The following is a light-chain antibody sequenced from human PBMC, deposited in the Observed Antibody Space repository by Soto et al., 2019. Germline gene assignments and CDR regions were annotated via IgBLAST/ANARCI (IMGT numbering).Light chain of an antibody. Sequence: EIVLTQSPGTLSLSPGERATLSCRASQTVSSSYLAWYQHKPGQAPRLLNYDASKRALGIPDRFSGSGSGTDFTLTITRLEPEDFAVYYCQQSGTFGQGTKVEI. CDR3: QQSGT. CDR2: DAS. V-gene: IGKV3-20*01. J-gene: IGKJ1*01. CDR1: QTVSSSY.